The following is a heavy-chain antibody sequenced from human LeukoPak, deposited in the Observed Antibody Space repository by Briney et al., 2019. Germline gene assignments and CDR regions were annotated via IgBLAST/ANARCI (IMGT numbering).Heavy chain of an antibody. Sequence: PSETLSLTCSISGGSISTYYWSWIRQVPGKGLEWIGYIYYSRTTNFNPSLKGRVTISDDTSKNQFFLNLRSVTAADTAIYYCARGGKSVPEDSWGQGILVTVSS. CDR2: IYYSRTT. D-gene: IGHD6-19*01. J-gene: IGHJ4*02. CDR3: ARGGKSVPEDS. CDR1: GGSISTYY. V-gene: IGHV4-59*08.